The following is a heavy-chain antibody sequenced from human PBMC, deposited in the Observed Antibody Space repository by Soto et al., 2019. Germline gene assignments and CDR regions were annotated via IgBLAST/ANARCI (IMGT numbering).Heavy chain of an antibody. CDR1: GYTFTGYY. V-gene: IGHV1-2*04. Sequence: GASVKVSCKASGYTFTGYYRHWVRQAPGQGLEWMGWINPNSGGTNYAQKFQGWVTMTRDTSISTAYMELSRLRSDDTAVYYCARADYDILTGQLDYFDYWGQGTLVTVSS. CDR2: INPNSGGT. D-gene: IGHD3-9*01. J-gene: IGHJ4*02. CDR3: ARADYDILTGQLDYFDY.